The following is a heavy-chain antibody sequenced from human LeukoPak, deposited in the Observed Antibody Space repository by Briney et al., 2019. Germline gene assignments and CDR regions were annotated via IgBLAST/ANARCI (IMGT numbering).Heavy chain of an antibody. CDR2: ISYDGSNK. CDR3: ATRDYGGNGGFYFDY. V-gene: IGHV3-30*03. D-gene: IGHD4-23*01. Sequence: GSLRLSCAASGFTFSSYGMHWVRQAPGKGLEWVAVISYDGSNKYYADSVKGRFTISRDNSKNTLYLQMNSLRAEDTAVYYCATRDYGGNGGFYFDYWGRGTLVTVSS. J-gene: IGHJ4*02. CDR1: GFTFSSYG.